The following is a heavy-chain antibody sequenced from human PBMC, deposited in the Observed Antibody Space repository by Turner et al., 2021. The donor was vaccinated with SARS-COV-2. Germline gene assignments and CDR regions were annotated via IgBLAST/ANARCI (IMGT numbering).Heavy chain of an antibody. CDR3: ARPSGGSYKDAFDI. J-gene: IGHJ3*02. CDR2: ISYDGSTK. CDR1: KFTFSSYA. V-gene: IGHV3-30*04. Sequence: QLQLVESGGGVVQPGMSLRLSCAASKFTFSSYAMHWVRQAPGKGLEWVALISYDGSTKFYADSVKGRFTISRDNPKNTLYLQMNSLRAEDTAVYYCARPSGGSYKDAFDIWGQGTMVTVSS. D-gene: IGHD1-26*01.